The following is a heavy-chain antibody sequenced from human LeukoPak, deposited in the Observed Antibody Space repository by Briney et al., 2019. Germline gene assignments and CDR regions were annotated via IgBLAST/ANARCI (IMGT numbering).Heavy chain of an antibody. Sequence: GGSLRLSCAVSGLTLSIYHLNWVRQAPGQGLEWVSYISSSDSTIHYSDSVKGQFTSSRDNANNSLYLQMNSLRADDTAVYYSARDMEGWFGPWGQGTLVTVSS. J-gene: IGHJ5*02. CDR1: GLTLSIYH. D-gene: IGHD3-3*01. CDR2: ISSSDSTI. V-gene: IGHV3-48*03. CDR3: ARDMEGWFGP.